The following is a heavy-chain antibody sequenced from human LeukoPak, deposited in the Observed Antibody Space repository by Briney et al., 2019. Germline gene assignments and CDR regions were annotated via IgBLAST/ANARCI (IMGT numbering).Heavy chain of an antibody. CDR3: AIRRGYTYGDDY. V-gene: IGHV3-74*03. J-gene: IGHJ4*02. CDR2: LHSDGSST. D-gene: IGHD5-18*01. CDR1: GLTFSSYW. Sequence: PGGSLRLSCAASGLTFSSYWMLWVRQAPGKGLVWVSRLHSDGSSTAYADSVKGRFTISRDNAKNTLYLQMNTLRAEDTAVYYCAIRRGYTYGDDYWGQGTLVTVPS.